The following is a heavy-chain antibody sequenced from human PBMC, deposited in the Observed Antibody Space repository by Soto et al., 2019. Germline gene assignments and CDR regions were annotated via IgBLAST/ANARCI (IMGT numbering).Heavy chain of an antibody. J-gene: IGHJ5*02. D-gene: IGHD3-10*01. CDR1: GGPFSTYA. Sequence: SVKVSCEACGGPFSTYAISWVRQAPGQGLEWMGGIIPIFGTANYAQRFLGRVTISADDSTSTAYMELRSLTSDDTAVYYCAKALTMASPNWFDPWGQGTQVTVSS. V-gene: IGHV1-69*13. CDR3: AKALTMASPNWFDP. CDR2: IIPIFGTA.